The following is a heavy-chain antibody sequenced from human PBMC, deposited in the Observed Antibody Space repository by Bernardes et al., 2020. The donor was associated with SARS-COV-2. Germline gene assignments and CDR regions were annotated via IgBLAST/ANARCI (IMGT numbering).Heavy chain of an antibody. CDR2: MYHTGST. D-gene: IGHD3-10*01. CDR1: GDSIPNYY. CDR3: ARVFLRGVNPWFDT. J-gene: IGHJ5*02. V-gene: IGHV4-59*01. Sequence: SETLSLTCTVSGDSIPNYYWSWIRQAPGKGLEWIAYMYHTGSTHYNPSLKSRLTTSVETSKNQFSLKLSSVTAVDTAVYYCARVFLRGVNPWFDTWGQGTLVTVSS.